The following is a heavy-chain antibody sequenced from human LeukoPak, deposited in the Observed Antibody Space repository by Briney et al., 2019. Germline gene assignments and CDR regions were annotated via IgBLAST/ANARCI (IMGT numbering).Heavy chain of an antibody. Sequence: PGGSLRLSCAASGFTFSSYAMRWVRQAPGQGVEWVAVISYDGSNKYYADSVKGRFTISRDNSKNTLYLQMNSLRAEDTAVYYCARANRRSAVAAPTFDYWGQGTLVTVSS. CDR2: ISYDGSNK. V-gene: IGHV3-30-3*01. D-gene: IGHD6-6*01. J-gene: IGHJ4*02. CDR1: GFTFSSYA. CDR3: ARANRRSAVAAPTFDY.